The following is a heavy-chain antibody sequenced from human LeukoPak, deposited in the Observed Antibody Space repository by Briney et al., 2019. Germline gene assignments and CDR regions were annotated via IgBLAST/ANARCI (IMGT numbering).Heavy chain of an antibody. D-gene: IGHD6-25*01. Sequence: ASVKVSCKVSGYTLTELSMHWVRQAPGKGLEWMGGFDPEDGETIYPQKFQGRVTMTEDTSTDTAYMELSSLRSEDTAVYYCATDAATRVQGNAFDIWGQGTMVTVSS. CDR1: GYTLTELS. J-gene: IGHJ3*02. V-gene: IGHV1-24*01. CDR3: ATDAATRVQGNAFDI. CDR2: FDPEDGET.